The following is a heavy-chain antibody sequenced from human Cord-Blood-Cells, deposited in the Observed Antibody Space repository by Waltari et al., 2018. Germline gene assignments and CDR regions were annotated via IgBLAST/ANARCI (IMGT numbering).Heavy chain of an antibody. V-gene: IGHV4-34*01. CDR2: INHSGST. J-gene: IGHJ5*02. CDR3: AGSGYSSSWYDT. D-gene: IGHD6-13*01. CDR1: GGSFSGYY. Sequence: QVQLQQWGAGLLKPSETLSLTCAVDGGSFSGYYWSWIHQPPGKGLEWIGEINHSGSTNYNPSLKSRVTISVDTSKNQFSLKLSSVTAADTAVYYCAGSGYSSSWYDTWGQGTLVTVSS.